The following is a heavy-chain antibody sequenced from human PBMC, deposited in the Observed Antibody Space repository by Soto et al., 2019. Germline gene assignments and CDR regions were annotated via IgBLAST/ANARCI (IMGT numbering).Heavy chain of an antibody. D-gene: IGHD3-22*01. V-gene: IGHV1-69*13. J-gene: IGHJ6*02. CDR3: ASDCYDRSCYGPLYYYYYYGMDV. Sequence: SVKVSCKASGGTFSSYAMSWVRQAPGQGREWMGGIIPIFGTANYAQKFQGRVTITADESTSTAYMELSSLRSEDTAVYYCASDCYDRSCYGPLYYYYYYGMDVWGQGTTVTVSS. CDR1: GGTFSSYA. CDR2: IIPIFGTA.